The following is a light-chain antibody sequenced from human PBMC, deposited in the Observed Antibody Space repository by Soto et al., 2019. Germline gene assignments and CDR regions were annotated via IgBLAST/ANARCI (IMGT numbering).Light chain of an antibody. CDR3: QQSNSFPRT. V-gene: IGKV1-12*01. Sequence: DIQMTQSPSSVSASVGDSVTITCRASQDISSWLAWYQQKPGKAPNLLIYAASSLQSGVPSRFSGSGSGTDFTLTINSLQPEDIATYYCQQSNSFPRTFGQGTKVDTK. J-gene: IGKJ1*01. CDR2: AAS. CDR1: QDISSW.